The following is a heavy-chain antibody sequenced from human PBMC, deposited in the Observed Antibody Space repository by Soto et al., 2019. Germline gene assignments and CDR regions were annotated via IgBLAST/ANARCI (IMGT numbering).Heavy chain of an antibody. V-gene: IGHV3-33*01. D-gene: IGHD1-1*01. Sequence: QVQLVESGGGVVQPGRSLRLSCAASGFTFSSYGMHWVRQAPGKGLEWVAVIWYDGSNKYYADSVKGRFTISRDNSKNTLYLQMNSLRAEDTVVYYGARRPLGVERALFDYWGQGTLVTVSS. J-gene: IGHJ4*02. CDR1: GFTFSSYG. CDR2: IWYDGSNK. CDR3: ARRPLGVERALFDY.